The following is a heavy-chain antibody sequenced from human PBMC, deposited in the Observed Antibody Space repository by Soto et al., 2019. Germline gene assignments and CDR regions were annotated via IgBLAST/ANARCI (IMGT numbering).Heavy chain of an antibody. D-gene: IGHD3-16*01. CDR1: GGSISIGGYS. CDR2: IYPTGKT. J-gene: IGHJ6*02. CDR3: ARAPPGPAPRWGV. V-gene: IGHV4-30-2*01. Sequence: SETLSLTCTVSGGSISIGGYSWSWIRQTPGKGLEWIGYIYPTGKTYYNPSLMNRATLSIDTSQNQFSLQLTSVTAADTAVYFCARAPPGPAPRWGVWGHGTTVTVSS.